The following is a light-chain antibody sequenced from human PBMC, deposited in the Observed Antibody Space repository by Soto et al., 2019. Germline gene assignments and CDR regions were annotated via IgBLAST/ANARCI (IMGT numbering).Light chain of an antibody. CDR1: QGIAPY. Sequence: DVQMTQSPSSLSASVGDRVTITCRASQGIAPYLAWFQQKPGKVPKLLIYAASTLQSGVPSRFSGSGSGTDFTLTISSLQPEDVATYYCQTYNSAPLTFGGGTKV. J-gene: IGKJ4*01. CDR3: QTYNSAPLT. V-gene: IGKV1-27*01. CDR2: AAS.